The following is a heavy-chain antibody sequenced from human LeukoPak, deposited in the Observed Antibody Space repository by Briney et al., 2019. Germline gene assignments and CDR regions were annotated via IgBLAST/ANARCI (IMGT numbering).Heavy chain of an antibody. CDR2: IKQDGSEK. V-gene: IGHV3-7*01. J-gene: IGHJ4*02. Sequence: GGSLRLSCAASGFTFSSYWMSWVRQAPGKGQEWVANIKQDGSEKYYVDSVKGRFTISRDNAKNSLYLQMNSLRAEDTAVYYCARGGRIAVAGPYYFDYWGQGTLVTVSS. CDR3: ARGGRIAVAGPYYFDY. D-gene: IGHD6-19*01. CDR1: GFTFSSYW.